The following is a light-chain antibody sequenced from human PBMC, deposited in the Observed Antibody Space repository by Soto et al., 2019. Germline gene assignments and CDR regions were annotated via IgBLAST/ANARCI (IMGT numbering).Light chain of an antibody. CDR3: QQRKNWPPLT. CDR2: EAS. J-gene: IGKJ4*02. V-gene: IGKV3-11*01. CDR1: QSVSSY. Sequence: EIVLTQSPATLSLSPGERATLSCRASQSVSSYLAWYQQKPGQAPRLLIYEASNRATGIPARFSGRGSGTDFTLTISSLEPEDFAVYYCQQRKNWPPLTCGGGTKGESK.